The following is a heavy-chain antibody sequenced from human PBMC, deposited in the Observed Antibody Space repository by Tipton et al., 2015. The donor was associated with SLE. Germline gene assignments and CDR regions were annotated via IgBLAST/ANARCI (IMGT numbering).Heavy chain of an antibody. Sequence: TLSLTCTVSGGSIRPYYWSWIRQPPGKRLEWIGSIYYSGCTYYNPSLKSRVTISVDTSENQFSLKLSSVTAADTAVYYCARHCQIYSFAYWGQGSLVTVSS. V-gene: IGHV4-59*08. CDR2: IYYSGCT. CDR3: ARHCQIYSFAY. CDR1: GGSIRPYY. D-gene: IGHD2/OR15-2a*01. J-gene: IGHJ4*02.